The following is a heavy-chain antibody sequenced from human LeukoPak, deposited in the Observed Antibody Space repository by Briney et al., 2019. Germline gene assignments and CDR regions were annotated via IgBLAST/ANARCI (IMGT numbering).Heavy chain of an antibody. D-gene: IGHD3-16*01. CDR1: GFTFSTYW. CDR2: MKGDGSEK. V-gene: IGHV3-7*01. CDR3: ARPAYTAAYDL. J-gene: IGHJ3*01. Sequence: GGSLRLSCVASGFTFSTYWMTWVRQAPGKGLEWVANMKGDGSEKHYVDSVKGRFTISRDNARNSLYLEMNSLRAEDSAVYYCARPAYTAAYDLWGQGTLVTVSS.